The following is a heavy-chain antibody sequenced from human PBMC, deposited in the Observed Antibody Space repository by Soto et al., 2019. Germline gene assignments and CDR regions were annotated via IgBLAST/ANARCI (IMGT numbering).Heavy chain of an antibody. CDR2: ISYDGSNK. J-gene: IGHJ4*02. D-gene: IGHD3-10*01. CDR3: AKAYGSGSYYYFDY. CDR1: GFTFSSYG. V-gene: IGHV3-30*18. Sequence: QVQLVESGGGVVQSGRSLRLSCAASGFTFSSYGMHWVRQAPGKGLEWVAVISYDGSNKYYADSVKGRFTISRDNSKNTLYLQMNSLRAEDTAVYYCAKAYGSGSYYYFDYWGQGTLVTVSS.